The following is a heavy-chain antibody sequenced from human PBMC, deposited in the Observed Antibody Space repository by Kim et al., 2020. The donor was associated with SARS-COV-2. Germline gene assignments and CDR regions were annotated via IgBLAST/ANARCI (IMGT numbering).Heavy chain of an antibody. CDR3: AIDSQSRGSIDY. V-gene: IGHV4-34*01. Sequence: SETLSLTCAVYGGSFSGYYWSWIRQPPGKGLEWIGEINHSGSTNYNPSLKSRVTISVDTSKNQFSLKLSSVTAADTAVYYCAIDSQSRGSIDYWGQGTLVTVSS. J-gene: IGHJ4*02. CDR2: INHSGST. CDR1: GGSFSGYY. D-gene: IGHD3-9*01.